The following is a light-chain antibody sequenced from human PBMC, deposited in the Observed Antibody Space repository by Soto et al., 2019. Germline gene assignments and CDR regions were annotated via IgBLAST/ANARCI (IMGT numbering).Light chain of an antibody. V-gene: IGLV4-69*01. CDR2: LNSDGSH. Sequence: QPVLTQSPSASASLGASVKLTCTLSSGHSSYAIAWHQQQPEKGPRYLMKLNSDGSHSKGDGIPDRFSGSSSGAERYLTISSLQSEDEADYYCQTWGTCPWVFGVGTKLTVL. CDR3: QTWGTCPWV. J-gene: IGLJ3*02. CDR1: SGHSSYA.